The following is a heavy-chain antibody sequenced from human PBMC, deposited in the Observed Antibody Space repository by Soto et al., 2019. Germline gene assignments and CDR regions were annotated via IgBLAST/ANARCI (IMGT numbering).Heavy chain of an antibody. J-gene: IGHJ5*02. CDR1: GGSLGGVGYS. V-gene: IGHV4-30-2*01. CDR3: ARAQFYSGSGNYNNLMFDA. Sequence: PSETLSLTCDVSGGSLGGVGYSWSWIRQPPGGGLQWIAYMYHSGTFLKSPSLKTRLTMSLDMPKNQFSLTLNSMTAADTAVYYCARAQFYSGSGNYNNLMFDAWGQGIQVTVSS. CDR2: MYHSGTF. D-gene: IGHD3-10*01.